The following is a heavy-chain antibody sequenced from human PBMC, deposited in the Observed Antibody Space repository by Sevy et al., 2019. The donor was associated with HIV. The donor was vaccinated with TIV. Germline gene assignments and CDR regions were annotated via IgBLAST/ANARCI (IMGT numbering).Heavy chain of an antibody. Sequence: SETLSLICAVSGGSISSSNWWSWVRQPPGKGLEWIGEIYHSGSTNYNPSLKSRVTISVDKSKNQFSLKLSSVTAADTAVYYCARGAIFGVVIIRGYYYYGMDVWGQGTTVTVSS. CDR1: GGSISSSNW. V-gene: IGHV4-4*02. J-gene: IGHJ6*02. CDR3: ARGAIFGVVIIRGYYYYGMDV. CDR2: IYHSGST. D-gene: IGHD3-3*01.